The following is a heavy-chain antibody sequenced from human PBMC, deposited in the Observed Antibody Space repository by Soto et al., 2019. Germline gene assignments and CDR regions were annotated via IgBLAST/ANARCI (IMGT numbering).Heavy chain of an antibody. Sequence: QKFQGRVTITRDTSASTAYMELSSLRSEDTAVYYCARDRDIVVVVAATAYDYWGQGTLVTVSS. CDR3: ARDRDIVVVVAATAYDY. J-gene: IGHJ4*02. D-gene: IGHD2-15*01. V-gene: IGHV1-3*01.